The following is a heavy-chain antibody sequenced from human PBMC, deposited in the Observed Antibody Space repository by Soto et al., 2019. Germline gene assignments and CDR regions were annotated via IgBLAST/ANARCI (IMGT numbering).Heavy chain of an antibody. V-gene: IGHV1-69*01. CDR3: ARGYYYDSSGYPASRYYGMDV. Sequence: QVQLVQSGAEVKKPGSSVKVSCKASGGTFSSYAISWVRQAPGQGLEWMGGIIPIFGTANYAQKFQGRVTITADESTSTAYMELSSLRSEDPAVYYCARGYYYDSSGYPASRYYGMDVWGQGTTVTFSS. CDR2: IIPIFGTA. CDR1: GGTFSSYA. J-gene: IGHJ6*02. D-gene: IGHD3-22*01.